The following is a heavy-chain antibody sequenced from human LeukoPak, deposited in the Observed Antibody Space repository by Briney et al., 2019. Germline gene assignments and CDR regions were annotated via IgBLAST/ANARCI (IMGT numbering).Heavy chain of an antibody. CDR3: ASDSVVPAATNYYYYGMDV. CDR1: GGTFRSHA. Sequence: SVKVSCKASGGTFRSHAINWVRQALGQGLEWMGRIIPILDVANYAQKFQGRVTITADKSTSTAYMELSSLRSEDTALYYCASDSVVPAATNYYYYGMDVWGQGTTVTVSS. V-gene: IGHV1-69*04. D-gene: IGHD2-2*01. CDR2: IIPILDVA. J-gene: IGHJ6*02.